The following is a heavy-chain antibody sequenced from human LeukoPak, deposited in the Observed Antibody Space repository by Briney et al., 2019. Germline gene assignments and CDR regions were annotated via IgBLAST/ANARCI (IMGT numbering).Heavy chain of an antibody. J-gene: IGHJ6*03. CDR1: GGSLGTTNSY. Sequence: SETLSLTCTVSGGSLGTTNSYWGWLRQPPGKGLEWIEWIYYSETTYDHPSLENRATISIETSKNQFSLKLISVTAADTAVYYCARQRADYFYYYVDVWGKGTTVTVS. D-gene: IGHD3-9*01. V-gene: IGHV4-39*01. CDR3: ARQRADYFYYYVDV. CDR2: IYYSETT.